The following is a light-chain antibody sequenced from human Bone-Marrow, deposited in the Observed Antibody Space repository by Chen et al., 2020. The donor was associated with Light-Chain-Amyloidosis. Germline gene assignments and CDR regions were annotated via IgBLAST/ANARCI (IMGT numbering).Light chain of an antibody. CDR1: QTISSNY. Sequence: IVLTQSPGILSLSPGEGANLPCRASQTISSNYLTWYQQKFGQAPRLLIYGSSSRATGIPDRFTGSGSGTDFTLTINRLEPEDFAMYYCQQYGTSPLTFGGGIKVEIK. CDR2: GSS. V-gene: IGKV3-20*01. CDR3: QQYGTSPLT. J-gene: IGKJ4*01.